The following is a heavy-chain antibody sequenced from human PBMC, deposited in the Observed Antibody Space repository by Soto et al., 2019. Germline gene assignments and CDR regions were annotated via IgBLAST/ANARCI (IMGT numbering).Heavy chain of an antibody. V-gene: IGHV3-53*02. D-gene: IGHD3-10*01. CDR3: ARGLYDSGSFYFDF. CDR2: IYSEGTT. Sequence: EVQLVETGGGLIQPGGSLRLSCAVSGITVSSIYMTWVRQAPGKGLEWVSVIYSEGTTYYADSVKGRFTISRDTSENTLYLQMNSLRAEDTAVYYCARGLYDSGSFYFDFWGQGTLVTVSS. J-gene: IGHJ4*02. CDR1: GITVSSIY.